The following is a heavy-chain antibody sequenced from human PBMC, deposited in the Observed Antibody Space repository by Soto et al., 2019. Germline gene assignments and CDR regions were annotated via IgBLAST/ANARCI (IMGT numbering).Heavy chain of an antibody. Sequence: SEILSLTCTVSGGSISSNDCYCTWNRQTTGKGMKWIGYIYYSGSTNYNPSLESRVTISVDTSKNQFSLKVSSVTAADTAVYYCARLGGYCTITSCYGYYGMDVWGQGTTVTVSS. CDR2: IYYSGST. J-gene: IGHJ6*02. CDR1: GGSISSNDCY. V-gene: IGHV4-61*05. CDR3: ARLGGYCTITSCYGYYGMDV. D-gene: IGHD2-2*01.